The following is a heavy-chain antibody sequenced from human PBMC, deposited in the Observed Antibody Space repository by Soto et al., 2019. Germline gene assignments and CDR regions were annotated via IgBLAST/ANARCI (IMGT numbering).Heavy chain of an antibody. Sequence: EVHLVESGGGLVQPGGSLRLSCAASGFTVSSKYMSWVRQAPGKGLEWVSLIQSGGTTYYADSVKGRFTISRESSKNMLQLQMDSLRAEDTAVYYCARDDILCSRGSCYGVAMDVWGKGTTVTVSS. D-gene: IGHD2-15*01. CDR2: IQSGGTT. CDR3: ARDDILCSRGSCYGVAMDV. J-gene: IGHJ6*03. CDR1: GFTVSSKY. V-gene: IGHV3-66*01.